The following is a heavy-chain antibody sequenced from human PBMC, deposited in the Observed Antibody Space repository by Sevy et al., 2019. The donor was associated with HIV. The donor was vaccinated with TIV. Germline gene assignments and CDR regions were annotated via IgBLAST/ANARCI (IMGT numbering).Heavy chain of an antibody. Sequence: GGSLRLSCAASGLTFNIYGMHWVRQAPGKGLEWVAVIWKDGHNKFYADSVRGRFTFSRDNSRSTLSLQMDSLRVEDTAVYYCVREKGPFTAFDIWGQWTMVTVSS. CDR1: GLTFNIYG. CDR3: VREKGPFTAFDI. D-gene: IGHD3-16*01. CDR2: IWKDGHNK. J-gene: IGHJ3*02. V-gene: IGHV3-33*04.